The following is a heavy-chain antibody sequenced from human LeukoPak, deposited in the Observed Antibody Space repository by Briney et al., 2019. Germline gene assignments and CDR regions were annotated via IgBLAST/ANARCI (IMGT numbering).Heavy chain of an antibody. D-gene: IGHD6-19*01. Sequence: SETLSLTCAVYGGSFSGYYWSWIRQPPGKGLEWIGEINHSGSTNYNPSLKSRVTISVDTSKNQFSLKLSSVTAADTAVYYCARVRLFSSGWYEANYWGQGTLVTVSS. V-gene: IGHV4-34*01. CDR1: GGSFSGYY. CDR2: INHSGST. J-gene: IGHJ4*02. CDR3: ARVRLFSSGWYEANY.